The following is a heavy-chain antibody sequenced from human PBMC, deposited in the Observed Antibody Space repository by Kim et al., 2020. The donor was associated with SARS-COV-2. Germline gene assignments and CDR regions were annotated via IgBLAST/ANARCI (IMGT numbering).Heavy chain of an antibody. CDR2: IIPIFGTA. CDR3: ARGHQFSSIIPAAIGWGLEGRHWFDP. CDR1: GGTFSSYA. J-gene: IGHJ5*02. D-gene: IGHD2-2*01. V-gene: IGHV1-69*13. Sequence: SVKVSCKASGGTFSSYAISWVRQAPGQGLEWMGGIIPIFGTANYAQKFQGRVTITADESTSTAYMELSSLRSEDTAVYYCARGHQFSSIIPAAIGWGLEGRHWFDPWGQGTLVTVSS.